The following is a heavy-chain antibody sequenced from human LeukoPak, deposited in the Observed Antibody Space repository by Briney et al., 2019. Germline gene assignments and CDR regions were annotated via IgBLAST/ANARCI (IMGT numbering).Heavy chain of an antibody. CDR3: ARYLDYGGNSRVFQH. CDR2: IYYSGST. V-gene: IGHV4-39*01. J-gene: IGHJ1*01. D-gene: IGHD4-23*01. Sequence: SETLSLTCTVSGGSISSTSYYWGWIRQPPGKGLEWIGGIYYSGSTYYNPSLKSRVTISLDTSKNQFSLKLSSVTAADTAFYYCARYLDYGGNSRVFQHWGQGTLVTVSS. CDR1: GGSISSTSYY.